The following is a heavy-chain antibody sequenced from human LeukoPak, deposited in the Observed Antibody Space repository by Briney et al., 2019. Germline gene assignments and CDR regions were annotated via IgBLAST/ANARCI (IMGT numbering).Heavy chain of an antibody. D-gene: IGHD5-24*01. J-gene: IGHJ1*01. CDR2: IWYDESNK. Sequence: PGRSLRLSCAASGFTFSSYGMHWVRQAPGKGLGWVAVIWYDESNKYYGDSVKGRFTISRDNSKKTLYLQMNSLRVEDTAVYYCARGDGYNDAEYLQHWGQGTLVTVS. CDR1: GFTFSSYG. V-gene: IGHV3-33*01. CDR3: ARGDGYNDAEYLQH.